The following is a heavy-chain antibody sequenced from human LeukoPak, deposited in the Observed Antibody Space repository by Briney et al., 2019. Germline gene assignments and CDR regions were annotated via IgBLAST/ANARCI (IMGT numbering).Heavy chain of an antibody. CDR1: GYTFTGYY. D-gene: IGHD3-22*01. Sequence: ASVKVSCKASGYTFTGYYMHWVRQAPGQGLEWMGWINPNSGGTNYAQKFQGRVTMTRDTSISTAYMELSRLRSDDTAVYYCARSMIVVVEDAFDIWGQGTMVTVSS. CDR3: ARSMIVVVEDAFDI. CDR2: INPNSGGT. V-gene: IGHV1-2*02. J-gene: IGHJ3*02.